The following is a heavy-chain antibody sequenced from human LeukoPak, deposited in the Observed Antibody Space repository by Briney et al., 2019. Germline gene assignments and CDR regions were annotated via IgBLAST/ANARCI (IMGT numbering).Heavy chain of an antibody. CDR2: INPSGGST. Sequence: GASVKVSCKASRYTFTSYYMHWVRQAPGQGLEWMGIINPSGGSTSYAQKFQGRVTMTRDTSTSTVYMELSSLRSEDTAVYYCARDFKGAVAGKKGSDYWGQGTLVTVSS. CDR3: ARDFKGAVAGKKGSDY. V-gene: IGHV1-46*01. J-gene: IGHJ4*02. D-gene: IGHD6-19*01. CDR1: RYTFTSYY.